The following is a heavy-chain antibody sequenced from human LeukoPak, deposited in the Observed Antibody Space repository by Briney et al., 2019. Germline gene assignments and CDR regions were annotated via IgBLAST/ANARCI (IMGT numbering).Heavy chain of an antibody. CDR2: IRGDAGST. CDR3: ARVWAWGSGNYFDN. Sequence: PGGSLRLSCAASGFTFDAFGMTWVRQAPGKGLEWVSAIRGDAGSTGYADSVKGRFTISRDNAKNSLCLQMNSLRVEDTALYYCARVWAWGSGNYFDNWGQGTLVTVSS. D-gene: IGHD7-27*01. V-gene: IGHV3-20*04. J-gene: IGHJ4*02. CDR1: GFTFDAFG.